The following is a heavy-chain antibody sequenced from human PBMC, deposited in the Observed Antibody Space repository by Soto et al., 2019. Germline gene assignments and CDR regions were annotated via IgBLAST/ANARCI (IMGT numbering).Heavy chain of an antibody. V-gene: IGHV4-31*03. CDR1: GGSLSSGGYY. Sequence: PSETLSLTCTVSGGSLSSGGYYWSWISQHPGKGLEWIGYIYYSGSTYYNPSLKSRVTISVDTSKNQFSLKLSSVTAADTAVYYCARDGDEILTGYGMDVWGQGTTVTVSS. J-gene: IGHJ6*02. D-gene: IGHD3-9*01. CDR3: ARDGDEILTGYGMDV. CDR2: IYYSGST.